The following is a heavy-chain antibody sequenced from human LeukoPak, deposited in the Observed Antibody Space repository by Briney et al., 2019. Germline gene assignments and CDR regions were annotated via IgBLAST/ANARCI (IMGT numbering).Heavy chain of an antibody. V-gene: IGHV3-73*01. CDR1: GFTFSGSA. D-gene: IGHD5-12*01. CDR2: IRSKANSYAT. Sequence: GGSLRLSCAASGFTFSGSAMHWVRQASGKGLEWVGRIRSKANSYATAYAASVKGRFTISRDDSKNTAYLQMNSLKTEDTAVYYCTRRYSGYADFDYWGQGTLVTVSS. CDR3: TRRYSGYADFDY. J-gene: IGHJ4*02.